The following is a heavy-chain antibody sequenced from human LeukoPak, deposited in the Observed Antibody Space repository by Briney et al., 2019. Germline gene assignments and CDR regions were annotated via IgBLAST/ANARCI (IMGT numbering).Heavy chain of an antibody. D-gene: IGHD5-12*01. V-gene: IGHV3-33*01. Sequence: GRSLRLSCAASGFTFRNHGMYWVRQAPGKGLEWVAVIWYDGSNKYYGDSVKGRFTISRDNSKNSLYLQMDSLRVEDTAVYYCVRDIGGFYRGYGDSWGQGTLVTVSS. CDR1: GFTFRNHG. CDR3: VRDIGGFYRGYGDS. J-gene: IGHJ4*02. CDR2: IWYDGSNK.